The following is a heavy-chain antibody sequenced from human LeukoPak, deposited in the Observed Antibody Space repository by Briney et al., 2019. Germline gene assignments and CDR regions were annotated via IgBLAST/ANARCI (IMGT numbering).Heavy chain of an antibody. Sequence: GRSLRLSCAASGFTFSSYGMHWVRQAPGKGLEWVANIKEDGSQKYYVDSVKGRFTISRDNAKNSLYLQMDSLRAEDTAVYYCARDTGCAGGNCFSFYDSWGQGTLVTVSS. CDR3: ARDTGCAGGNCFSFYDS. V-gene: IGHV3-7*01. CDR2: IKEDGSQK. J-gene: IGHJ4*02. CDR1: GFTFSSYG. D-gene: IGHD2-15*01.